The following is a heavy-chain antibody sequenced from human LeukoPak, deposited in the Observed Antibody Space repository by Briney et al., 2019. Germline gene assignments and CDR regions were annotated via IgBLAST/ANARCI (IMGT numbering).Heavy chain of an antibody. Sequence: GGSLRLSCAASGFTFSSYAMHWVRQAPGKGLEWVAVISYDGSNKYYADSVKGRFTISRDNSKNTLYLQMNSLRAEDTAVYCCARDLLVRGVIRYYFDYWGQGTLVTVSS. V-gene: IGHV3-30*04. J-gene: IGHJ4*02. CDR3: ARDLLVRGVIRYYFDY. D-gene: IGHD3-10*01. CDR2: ISYDGSNK. CDR1: GFTFSSYA.